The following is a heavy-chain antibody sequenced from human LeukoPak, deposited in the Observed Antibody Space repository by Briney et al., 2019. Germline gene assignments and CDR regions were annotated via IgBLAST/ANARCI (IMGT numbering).Heavy chain of an antibody. Sequence: SVKVSCKASGGTFSSYAISWVRQAPGQGLEWMGGIIPIFGTANYAQKFQGGVTITTGESTSTAYMELSSLRSEDTAVYYCARGQINYDSSGYYYGYFQHRGQGTLVTVSS. CDR1: GGTFSSYA. J-gene: IGHJ1*01. CDR2: IIPIFGTA. D-gene: IGHD3-22*01. V-gene: IGHV1-69*05. CDR3: ARGQINYDSSGYYYGYFQH.